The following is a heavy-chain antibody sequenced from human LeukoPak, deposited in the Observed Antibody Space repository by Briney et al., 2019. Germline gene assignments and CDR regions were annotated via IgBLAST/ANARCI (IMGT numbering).Heavy chain of an antibody. J-gene: IGHJ4*02. CDR1: GXPFSGYW. D-gene: IGHD3-22*01. CDR3: ARDPVYYDSRGYYSGGWYFDY. CDR2: INSDGSST. V-gene: IGHV3-74*03. Sequence: QPGGSLRLSCAASGXPFSGYWMHWVRQAPGKGLVWVSRINSDGSSTTYADSVRGRFTISRDNAKNTLYLQMNSLRAEDTAVYYCARDPVYYDSRGYYSGGWYFDYWGQGTLVTVSS.